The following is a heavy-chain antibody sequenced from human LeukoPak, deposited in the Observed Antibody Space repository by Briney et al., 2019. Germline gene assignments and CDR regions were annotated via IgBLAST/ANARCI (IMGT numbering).Heavy chain of an antibody. CDR3: TRDRGFCTGATCHPNDY. J-gene: IGHJ4*02. CDR2: ITSNSFI. D-gene: IGHD2-8*02. CDR1: GFTFSSYG. Sequence: GGSLRLSCAASGFTFSSYGMNWVRQAPGKGLEWVSSITSNSFIYFADSGKGRFTISRDNAKNSLYLQMNSLRAEDTAVYYCTRDRGFCTGATCHPNDYWGQGTLVTVSS. V-gene: IGHV3-21*01.